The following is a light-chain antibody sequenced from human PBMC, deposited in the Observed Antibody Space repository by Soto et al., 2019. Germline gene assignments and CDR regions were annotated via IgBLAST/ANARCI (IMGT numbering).Light chain of an antibody. CDR1: LDIRNY. CDR2: DTS. J-gene: IGKJ2*01. Sequence: DIQLTQSPPSLSASVGDRVSITCQASLDIRNYLNWYQHKPGRAPKLLIYDTSNLETGVPSRFGGSASGTNFSFITTGLQPEDVATYYCQQYENLPYTFGQGTKLGI. V-gene: IGKV1-33*01. CDR3: QQYENLPYT.